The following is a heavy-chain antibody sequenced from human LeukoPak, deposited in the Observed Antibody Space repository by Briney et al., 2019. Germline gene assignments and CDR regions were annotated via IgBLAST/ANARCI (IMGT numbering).Heavy chain of an antibody. CDR1: GFTFSRYD. Sequence: GGSLRLSCAASGFTFSRYDLSWVRQAPGKGLECVSTIGRGVGSTYYADSVKGRFTISRDNAKNSLYLQMNSLRAEDTAVYYCARLGCSGNICNSDDFWGQGTLVTVSS. V-gene: IGHV3-21*01. D-gene: IGHD2-15*01. CDR2: IGRGVGST. J-gene: IGHJ4*02. CDR3: ARLGCSGNICNSDDF.